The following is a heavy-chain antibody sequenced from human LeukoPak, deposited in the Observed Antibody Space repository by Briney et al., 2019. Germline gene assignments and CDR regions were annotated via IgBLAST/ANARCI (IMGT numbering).Heavy chain of an antibody. Sequence: PGGGPWLFRSASWFTLSRFLVRWGRPGPRGGVGWVSSIFSSSSYINYADSVKGRFTISRDNAKNSLYLQMNSLRAEDTAVYYCARDVTHCGGDCYSGDYWGQGTLVTVSS. J-gene: IGHJ4*02. CDR3: ARDVTHCGGDCYSGDY. D-gene: IGHD2-21*02. CDR1: WFTLSRFL. CDR2: IFSSSSYI. V-gene: IGHV3-21*01.